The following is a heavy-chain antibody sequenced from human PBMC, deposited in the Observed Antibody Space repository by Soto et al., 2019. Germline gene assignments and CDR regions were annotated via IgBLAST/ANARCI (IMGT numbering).Heavy chain of an antibody. CDR3: ARDPAIYSGKFDYGLDV. V-gene: IGHV3-48*03. CDR1: GFTFSNYE. CDR2: IGTRGRTI. D-gene: IGHD4-4*01. J-gene: IGHJ6*02. Sequence: EVQLVESGGGLVQAGGSLRLFCAASGFTFSNYEMNWVRQAPGKGLEWVSYIGTRGRTIYYADSVKCRFTISRDNAKNSLYLQMNSLRAEDTAVYYCARDPAIYSGKFDYGLDVWGQGTTVTVSS.